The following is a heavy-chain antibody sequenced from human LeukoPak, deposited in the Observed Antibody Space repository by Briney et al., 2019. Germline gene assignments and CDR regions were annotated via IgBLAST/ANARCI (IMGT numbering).Heavy chain of an antibody. D-gene: IGHD1-1*01. V-gene: IGHV1-2*02. CDR3: ARENFESGDY. CDR1: GYTFTGNY. CDR2: INPNSGGT. Sequence: ASVKVSCKASGYTFTGNYMHWVRQAPGQGLEWMGWINPNSGGTNYAQKFQDRVTVTRDTSISTAYMELSRLRSDDTAVYYCARENFESGDYWGQGTLVTVSS. J-gene: IGHJ4*02.